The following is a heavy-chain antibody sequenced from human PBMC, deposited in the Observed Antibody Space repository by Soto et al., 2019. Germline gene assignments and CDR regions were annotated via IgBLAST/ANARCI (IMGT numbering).Heavy chain of an antibody. CDR1: GFTFINYA. V-gene: IGHV3-23*01. CDR3: ARKVLGSTSRPDWWYFDL. D-gene: IGHD2-2*01. Sequence: GGSLRLSCVGSGFTFINYAMNWVRQTPGKGLEWVSTISGGGDRAFDADTVKGRFTISRDNSKNTANLQMNSLRADDTAVYYCARKVLGSTSRPDWWYFDLWGRGTLVTVSS. J-gene: IGHJ2*01. CDR2: ISGGGDRA.